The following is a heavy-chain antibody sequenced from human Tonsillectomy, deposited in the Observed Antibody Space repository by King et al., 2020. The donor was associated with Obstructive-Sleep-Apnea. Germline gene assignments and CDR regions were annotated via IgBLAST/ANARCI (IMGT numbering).Heavy chain of an antibody. V-gene: IGHV2-5*02. CDR1: GFSLSTTGVG. CDR3: AHRRIQLWLGFDY. D-gene: IGHD5-18*01. J-gene: IGHJ4*02. CDR2: IYWDDVE. Sequence: TLKESGPTLVKPTQTLTLTCTFSGFSLSTTGVGVGWIRQPPGKALEWPALIYWDDVEPYSPSRKNRLTITKDTSKNQVVLTMINMDPVDTATYYCAHRRIQLWLGFDYWGQGTLVTVSS.